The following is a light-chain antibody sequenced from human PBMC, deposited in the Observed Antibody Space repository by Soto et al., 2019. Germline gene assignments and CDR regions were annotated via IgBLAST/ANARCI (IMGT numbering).Light chain of an antibody. V-gene: IGLV1-40*01. CDR1: SSNIGAGYD. J-gene: IGLJ1*01. CDR3: QSYDSSLSGYV. CDR2: GNS. Sequence: QSVLTQPPSVSGAPGQRVTISCTGSSSNIGAGYDVRWYQQLPGTAPKLLIYGNSNRPSGVPDRFSGSKSGTSASLDITGLQAEDEADYYCQSYDSSLSGYVFGTGTKLTVL.